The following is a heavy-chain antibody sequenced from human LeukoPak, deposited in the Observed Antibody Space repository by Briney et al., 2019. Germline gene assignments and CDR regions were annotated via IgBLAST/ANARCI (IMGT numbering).Heavy chain of an antibody. D-gene: IGHD5/OR15-5a*01. J-gene: IGHJ4*02. CDR1: GYSFTGYY. V-gene: IGHV1-2*02. CDR2: INPNSGDT. CDR3: ATSGPEFLPVSPLLDF. Sequence: ASVKVSCKASGYSFTGYYMHWVRQAPGQGPEWMGWINPNSGDTEYAQKFQGRVPMTRDTSINTAYMELSRLKYDATAVYYCATSGPEFLPVSPLLDFWGQGTLVTVSS.